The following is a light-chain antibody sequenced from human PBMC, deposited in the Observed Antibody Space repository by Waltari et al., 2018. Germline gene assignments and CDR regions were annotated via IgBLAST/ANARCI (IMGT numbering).Light chain of an antibody. CDR1: RSNIGAGYE. Sequence: QSVLTQPPSVSGAPGQRVTISCTGTRSNIGAGYEIHWYHQFPGTAPKLLIYGNNSRPSGGPDRFSGSKSGTSGSLAITGLQAEDEADYYCQCYDTTLDGWVFGGGTRLTVL. CDR3: QCYDTTLDGWV. J-gene: IGLJ3*02. V-gene: IGLV1-40*01. CDR2: GNN.